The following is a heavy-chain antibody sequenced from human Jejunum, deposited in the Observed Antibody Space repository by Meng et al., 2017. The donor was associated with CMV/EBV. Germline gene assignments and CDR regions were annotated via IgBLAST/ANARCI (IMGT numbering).Heavy chain of an antibody. Sequence: EVQLVDSGGGLVKPGESLRLSCIGSGFTFSSYNMNWVRQAPGKGLEWVSSISSSSRYINYADSVKGRFTISRDNAKNSLYLQMNSLRVEDTAIYYCARDIDHWGQGTLVTVSS. CDR2: ISSSSRYI. CDR3: ARDIDH. CDR1: GFTFSSYN. J-gene: IGHJ5*02. V-gene: IGHV3-21*01.